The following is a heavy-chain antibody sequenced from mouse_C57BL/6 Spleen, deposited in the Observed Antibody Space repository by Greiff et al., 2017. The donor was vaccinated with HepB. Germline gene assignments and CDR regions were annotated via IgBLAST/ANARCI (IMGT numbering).Heavy chain of an antibody. CDR2: IYPRDGST. CDR1: GYTFTSYD. CDR3: VRSTMTCFDY. V-gene: IGHV1-85*01. J-gene: IGHJ2*01. Sequence: VKLVESGPELVKPGASVKLSCKASGYTFTSYDINWVKQRPGQGLEWIGWIYPRDGSTKYNEKFKGKATLTVDTSSSTAYMELHSLTSEDSAVYFCVRSTMTCFDYWGQGTTLTVSS. D-gene: IGHD2-4*01.